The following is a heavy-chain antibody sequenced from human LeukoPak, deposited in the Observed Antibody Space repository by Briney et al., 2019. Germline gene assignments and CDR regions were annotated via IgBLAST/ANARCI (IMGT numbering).Heavy chain of an antibody. V-gene: IGHV3-21*04. Sequence: PGGSLRLSCTASGFTFSSYSMNWVRQAPGKVLEWVSSISTSSSYIYYADSVMGRFTISRDNSKSTVYLQMNSLRVEDTAEYYCVRDRDWGAFDVWGQVTMVTVSS. CDR2: ISTSSSYI. D-gene: IGHD3/OR15-3a*01. CDR3: VRDRDWGAFDV. J-gene: IGHJ3*01. CDR1: GFTFSSYS.